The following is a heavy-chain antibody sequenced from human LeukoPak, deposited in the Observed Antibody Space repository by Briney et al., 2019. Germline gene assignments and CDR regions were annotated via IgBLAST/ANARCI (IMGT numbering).Heavy chain of an antibody. CDR2: ISWNSGSI. J-gene: IGHJ3*02. CDR3: ARARMGRGADGTFDI. Sequence: GGSLRLSCAASGFTFDDYAMHWVRQAPGKGLGWVSGISWNSGSIGYADSVKGRFTISRDNAKNSLYLQMNSLRAEDTALYYCARARMGRGADGTFDIWGQGTMVTVSS. D-gene: IGHD3-10*01. V-gene: IGHV3-9*01. CDR1: GFTFDDYA.